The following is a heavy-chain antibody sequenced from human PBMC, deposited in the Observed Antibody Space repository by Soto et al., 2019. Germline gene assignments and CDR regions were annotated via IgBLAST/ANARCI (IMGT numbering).Heavy chain of an antibody. Sequence: ASVKVSCKASGGTFRSYTISWVRPAPGQGLEWMGRILPILGIANYVQKFQGRVTINADKSPSTTYMELSSLRSEDTAVYYCAIECGDCTNSVCSYFDYWGQGTLVTVSS. CDR1: GGTFRSYT. J-gene: IGHJ4*02. CDR2: ILPILGIA. D-gene: IGHD2-8*01. CDR3: AIECGDCTNSVCSYFDY. V-gene: IGHV1-69*04.